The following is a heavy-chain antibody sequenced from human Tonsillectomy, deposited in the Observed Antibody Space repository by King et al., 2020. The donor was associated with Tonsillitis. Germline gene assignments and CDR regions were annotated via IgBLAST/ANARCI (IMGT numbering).Heavy chain of an antibody. V-gene: IGHV4-59*01. CDR2: IYYSGST. J-gene: IGHJ6*03. CDR3: ARNTQARGFDDYYYYYYMDV. CDR1: GGSISSYY. Sequence: QLQESGPGLVKPSETLSLTCTVSGGSISSYYWSWIRQPPGKGLEWIGYIYYSGSTNYNPSLKSRVTISVDTSKNQFSLKLSSVTAADTAVYYCARNTQARGFDDYYYYYYMDVWGKGTTVTVSS. D-gene: IGHD1-26*01.